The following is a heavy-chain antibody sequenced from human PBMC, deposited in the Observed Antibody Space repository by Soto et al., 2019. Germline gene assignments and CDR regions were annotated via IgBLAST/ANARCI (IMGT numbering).Heavy chain of an antibody. CDR2: IYPGDSDT. Sequence: GESLKISCNGSGYSFTSYWIGWVRQMPGKGLEWMGIIYPGDSDTRYSPSFQGQVTISADKSISTAYLQWSSLKASDTAMYYCERNPTGGTPNYGMDVWGQGTTVTVYS. D-gene: IGHD1-1*01. J-gene: IGHJ6*02. CDR1: GYSFTSYW. V-gene: IGHV5-51*01. CDR3: ERNPTGGTPNYGMDV.